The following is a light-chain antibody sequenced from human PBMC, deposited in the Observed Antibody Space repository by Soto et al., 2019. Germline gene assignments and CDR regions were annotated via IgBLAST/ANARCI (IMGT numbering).Light chain of an antibody. CDR3: QQYGSSQRT. J-gene: IGKJ2*01. CDR2: QTS. Sequence: EIVLTQSPATLSSFPGDRVTLSCRASQYINTRLAWYQHRPGQAPRLLIYQTSLRAAGIPARFSASGSGTDFTLTISDVQPEDFALYYCQQYGSSQRTFGQGTKLEIK. CDR1: QYINTR. V-gene: IGKV3-11*01.